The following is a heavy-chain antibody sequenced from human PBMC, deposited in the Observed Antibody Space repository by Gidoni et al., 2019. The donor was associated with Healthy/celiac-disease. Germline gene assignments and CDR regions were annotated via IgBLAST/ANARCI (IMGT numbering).Heavy chain of an antibody. V-gene: IGHV3-30*18. J-gene: IGHJ4*02. D-gene: IGHD5-12*01. CDR3: AKGSSDIVATIDY. CDR1: GVTFSSYG. CDR2: ISYDGSNK. Sequence: QFQLVESGRGVVPPGGSLRLSSAASGVTFSSYGMHWVRQAPGKGLGWVAVISYDGSNKYYADSVKGRFTISRDNSKNTLYLQMNSLRAEDTAVYYCAKGSSDIVATIDYWGQGTLVTVSS.